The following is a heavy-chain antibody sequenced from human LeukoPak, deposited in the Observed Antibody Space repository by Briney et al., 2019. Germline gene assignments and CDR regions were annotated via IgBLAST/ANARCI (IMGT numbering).Heavy chain of an antibody. D-gene: IGHD6-6*01. J-gene: IGHJ4*02. CDR2: IYYSGST. V-gene: IGHV4-59*01. CDR3: ASFEYSSSYYFDY. CDR1: GGSFSGYY. Sequence: SETLSLTCAVYGGSFSGYYWSWIRQPPGKGLEWIGYIYYSGSTNYNPSLKSRVTISVDTSKNQFSLKLSSVTAADTAVYYCASFEYSSSYYFDYWGQGTLVTVSS.